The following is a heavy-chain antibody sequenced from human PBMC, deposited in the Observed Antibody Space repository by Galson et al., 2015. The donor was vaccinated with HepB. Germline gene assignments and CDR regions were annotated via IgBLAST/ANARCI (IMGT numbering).Heavy chain of an antibody. J-gene: IGHJ4*02. CDR2: ISSSSSTI. Sequence: SLRLSCAASGFTFSSYSMNWVRQAPGKGLEWVSYISSSSSTIYYADSVKGRFTISRDNAKNSLYLQMNSLRDEDTAVYYCARDGKRYCSGGSCFSYWGQGTLVTVSS. D-gene: IGHD2-15*01. V-gene: IGHV3-48*02. CDR1: GFTFSSYS. CDR3: ARDGKRYCSGGSCFSY.